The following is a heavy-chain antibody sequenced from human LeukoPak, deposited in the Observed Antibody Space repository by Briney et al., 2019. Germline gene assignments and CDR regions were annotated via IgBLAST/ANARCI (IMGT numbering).Heavy chain of an antibody. CDR2: IYYSGST. V-gene: IGHV4-39*07. Sequence: PSETLSLTCTVSGDSISSSSYYWGWIRQPPGKGLEWIGSIYYSGSTYYNPSLKSRVTISVDTSKNQFSLKLSSVTAADTAVYYCARVVTMVRGPLDYWGQGTLVTVSS. J-gene: IGHJ4*02. CDR3: ARVVTMVRGPLDY. D-gene: IGHD3-10*01. CDR1: GDSISSSSYY.